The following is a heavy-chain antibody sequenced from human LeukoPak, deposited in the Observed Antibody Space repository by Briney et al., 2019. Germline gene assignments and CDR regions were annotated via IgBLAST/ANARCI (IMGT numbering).Heavy chain of an antibody. J-gene: IGHJ6*02. CDR2: IDPSDSYT. CDR3: AGPLDSYYYYGMDV. CDR1: GYSFTSYW. Sequence: GESLKISCKGSGYSFTSYWISWVRQMPGNGLEWMGRIDPSDSYTNYSPSFQGHVTISADKSISTAYLQWSSLKASDTAMYYCAGPLDSYYYYGMDVWGQGTTVTVSS. V-gene: IGHV5-10-1*01.